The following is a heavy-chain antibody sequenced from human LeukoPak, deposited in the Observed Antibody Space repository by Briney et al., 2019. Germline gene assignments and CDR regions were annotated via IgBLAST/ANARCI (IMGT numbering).Heavy chain of an antibody. V-gene: IGHV3-7*01. CDR1: GFTFSNYW. J-gene: IGHJ4*02. CDR2: IKEDGSEE. Sequence: GGSLRLSCEASGFTFSNYWMTWVRQAPGKGLEWVANIKEDGSEEYYVDSVKGRLSISRDNAQKSLYLQINGLRAEDTAVYYGVRGRRPDYWGQGTLVIVSS. CDR3: VRGRRPDY.